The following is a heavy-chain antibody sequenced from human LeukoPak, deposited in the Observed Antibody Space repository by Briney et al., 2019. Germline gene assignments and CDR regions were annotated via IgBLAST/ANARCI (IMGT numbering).Heavy chain of an antibody. J-gene: IGHJ4*02. CDR3: ARASTVTNPLFDY. CDR1: GFTFSSYW. D-gene: IGHD4-17*01. V-gene: IGHV3-7*03. Sequence: GGSLRLSCAASGFTFSSYWMSWVRQAPGKGLEWVANIKQDGSKKYYVDSVKGRFTISRDNAKNSLYLQMNSLRAEDTALYHCARASTVTNPLFDYWGQGTLVTVSS. CDR2: IKQDGSKK.